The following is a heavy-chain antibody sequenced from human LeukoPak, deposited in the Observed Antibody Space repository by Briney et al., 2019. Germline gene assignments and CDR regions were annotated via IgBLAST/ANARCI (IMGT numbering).Heavy chain of an antibody. Sequence: GRSQRLSCAASGFTFDDYAMHWVRQAPGKGLEWVAVISYDGSNKYYADSVKGRFTISRDNSKNTLYLQMNSLRAEDTAVYYCARESAYSSSWYVGILDYWGQGTLVTVSS. CDR1: GFTFDDYA. CDR3: ARESAYSSSWYVGILDY. D-gene: IGHD6-13*01. CDR2: ISYDGSNK. J-gene: IGHJ4*02. V-gene: IGHV3-30-3*01.